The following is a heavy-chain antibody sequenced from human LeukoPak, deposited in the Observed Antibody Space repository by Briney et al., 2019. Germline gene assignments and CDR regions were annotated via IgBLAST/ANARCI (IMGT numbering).Heavy chain of an antibody. CDR1: GFTFSNYA. V-gene: IGHV3-30*04. CDR3: AKEGGIDPGAFDI. J-gene: IGHJ3*02. CDR2: ISYEGRDK. Sequence: GGSLRLSCAASGFTFSNYAMTWVRQAPGKGLEWVAFISYEGRDKFYAGSVKGRFTISRDNSKNTLYLEMNSLRTEDTAVYYCAKEGGIDPGAFDIWGQGTMVTVSS. D-gene: IGHD3-16*01.